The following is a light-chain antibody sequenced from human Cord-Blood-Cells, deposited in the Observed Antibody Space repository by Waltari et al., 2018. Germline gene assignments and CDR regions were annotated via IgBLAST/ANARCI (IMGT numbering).Light chain of an antibody. J-gene: IGLJ2*01. V-gene: IGLV2-23*02. Sequence: QSALTQPASVSGSPGQSITISCTGTSSDVGSYNLVSWYQQHPGKAPKLMIYEVSKRPSGVSNRFSGSKSGNPASLTISGLQAEDEADYYCCSYAGSYVVFGGGTKLTVL. CDR2: EVS. CDR1: SSDVGSYNL. CDR3: CSYAGSYVV.